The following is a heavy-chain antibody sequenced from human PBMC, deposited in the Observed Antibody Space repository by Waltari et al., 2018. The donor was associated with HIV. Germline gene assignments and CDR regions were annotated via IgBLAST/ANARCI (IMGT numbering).Heavy chain of an antibody. Sequence: VRLLESGGGLVRPGGSLRLSCAASGFRFSDYNMNWVRQGPGKGLEWVASIGSLQNFIHYADSVKGLFTVSRDNAKNSLYLQMNSLTAEDTAVYYCARGPSSGWSWFDPWGQGTLVTVSS. CDR2: IGSLQNFI. CDR3: ARGPSSGWSWFDP. CDR1: GFRFSDYN. J-gene: IGHJ5*02. V-gene: IGHV3-21*01. D-gene: IGHD6-19*01.